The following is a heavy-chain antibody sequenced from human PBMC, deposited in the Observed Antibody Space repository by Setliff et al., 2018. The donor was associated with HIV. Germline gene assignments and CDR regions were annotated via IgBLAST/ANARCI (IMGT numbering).Heavy chain of an antibody. CDR3: ARGGTIFGVVISNYYYMDV. V-gene: IGHV1-2*02. CDR2: INPNSGGT. J-gene: IGHJ6*03. CDR1: GYTFTDYY. D-gene: IGHD3-3*01. Sequence: ASVKVSCKASGYTFTDYYIHWVRQAPGQGLEWMGWINPNSGGTNYAQKFQGRVTMTRDTSISTAYMELSRLRSDDTAVYYCARGGTIFGVVISNYYYMDVWAKGPRSPSP.